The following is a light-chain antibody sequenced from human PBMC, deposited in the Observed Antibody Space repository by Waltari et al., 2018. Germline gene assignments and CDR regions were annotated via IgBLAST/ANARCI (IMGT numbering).Light chain of an antibody. CDR2: RNN. J-gene: IGLJ3*02. Sequence: QSVLTQPPSTSGTPGQRVTIPCSGSSSHIGPYYAYWYHQLPGTAPKLLIHRNNQRPSGVPDRFSGSKSGTSASLAISGLRSEDEADYYCATWDDSLTAWVFGGGTKLTVL. CDR1: SSHIGPYY. V-gene: IGLV1-47*01. CDR3: ATWDDSLTAWV.